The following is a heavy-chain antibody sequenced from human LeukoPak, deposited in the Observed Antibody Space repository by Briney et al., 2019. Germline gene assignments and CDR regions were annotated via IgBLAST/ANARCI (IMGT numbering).Heavy chain of an antibody. D-gene: IGHD5-24*01. V-gene: IGHV3-23*01. Sequence: GGSLTLSCAASGFTFSIYALSWVRQAPGKGLEWISGIIGAGTTYYADSVKGRFTVSRDQASNTVFLRMNSLRAEDSAVYYCAKDLRQGDGYCDIDYWGQGALVTVSS. CDR3: AKDLRQGDGYCDIDY. CDR2: IIGAGTT. J-gene: IGHJ4*02. CDR1: GFTFSIYA.